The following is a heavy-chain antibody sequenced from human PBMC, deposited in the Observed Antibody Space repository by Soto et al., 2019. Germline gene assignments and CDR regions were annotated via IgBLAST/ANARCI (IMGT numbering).Heavy chain of an antibody. Sequence: EVQLVESGGGLVQPGESLRLSCAASGFTFDYYWMHWIRQAPGKGLVWVSRVHSDGTTTTYADSVKGRFTISRDNARNTVSLQMSSLRAEDTAIYYCARGDRGGFDLWGHGTVVTVSS. J-gene: IGHJ3*01. D-gene: IGHD3-10*01. CDR2: VHSDGTTT. V-gene: IGHV3-74*01. CDR3: ARGDRGGFDL. CDR1: GFTFDYYW.